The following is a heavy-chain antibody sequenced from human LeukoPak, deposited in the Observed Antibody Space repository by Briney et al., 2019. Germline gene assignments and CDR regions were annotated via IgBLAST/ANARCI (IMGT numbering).Heavy chain of an antibody. CDR2: IIPIFGTA. D-gene: IGHD6-19*01. V-gene: IGHV1-69*06. CDR1: GGTFSSYV. Sequence: GSSVEVSCKASGGTFSSYVINWVRQAPGQGLEWMGGIIPIFGTANYAQKFQGRVTITADKSTSTAYMELSSLRSEDTAVYYCAMGVGAPEDLAVAADFDYWGQGTLVTVSS. CDR3: AMGVGAPEDLAVAADFDY. J-gene: IGHJ4*02.